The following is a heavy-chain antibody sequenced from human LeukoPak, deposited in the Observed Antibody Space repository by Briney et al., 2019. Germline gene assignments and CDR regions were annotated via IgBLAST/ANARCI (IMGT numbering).Heavy chain of an antibody. J-gene: IGHJ4*02. V-gene: IGHV3-53*01. Sequence: GGSLRLSCVASGFTFSSYAMSWVRQAPGKGLEWVSVIYSGGSTYYADSVKGRFTISRDNSKNTLYLQMNSLRAEDTAVYYCARDLSGSYSHWGQGTLVTVSS. CDR3: ARDLSGSYSH. CDR2: IYSGGST. CDR1: GFTFSSYA. D-gene: IGHD1-26*01.